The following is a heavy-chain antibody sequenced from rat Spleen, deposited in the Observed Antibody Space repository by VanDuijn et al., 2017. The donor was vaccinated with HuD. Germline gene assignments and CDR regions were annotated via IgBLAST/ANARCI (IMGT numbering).Heavy chain of an antibody. CDR2: ISTDGGNT. CDR1: GFTFNNFY. CDR3: ARRGSYVHLWFAY. V-gene: IGHV5-25*01. J-gene: IGHJ3*01. Sequence: EVQLVESGGGLVQPGRSMKLSCAASGFTFNNFYMAWVRQVPTKGLEWVESISTDGGNTYYRDSVKGRFTISRDNAKSTLYLQMDSLRSEDTATYYCARRGSYVHLWFAYWGQGTLVTVSS. D-gene: IGHD1-2*01.